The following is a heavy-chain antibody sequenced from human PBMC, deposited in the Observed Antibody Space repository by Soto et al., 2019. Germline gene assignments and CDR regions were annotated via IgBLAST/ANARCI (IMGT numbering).Heavy chain of an antibody. Sequence: GGSLRLSCAASGFTFSSYGMHWVRQAPGKGLEWVAVISYDGSNKYYADSVKGRFTISRDNSKNTLYLQMNSLRAEDTAVYYCAKDFWVVVPVYGMDVWGQGTTVTVSS. CDR3: AKDFWVVVPVYGMDV. V-gene: IGHV3-30*18. D-gene: IGHD2-15*01. CDR1: GFTFSSYG. J-gene: IGHJ6*02. CDR2: ISYDGSNK.